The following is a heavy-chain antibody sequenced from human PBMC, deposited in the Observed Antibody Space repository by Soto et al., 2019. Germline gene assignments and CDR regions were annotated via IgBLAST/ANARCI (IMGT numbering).Heavy chain of an antibody. CDR2: ISYEGTNK. CDR1: GFTFDTYG. CDR3: ARVNPGNNLYYFNGLDV. D-gene: IGHD1-1*01. Sequence: QVQLVESGGGVVQPGRSLRLSCAASGFTFDTYGIHWVRQAPGKGLEWVALISYEGTNKYYSDSVKGRFTISRDNSKSTLFLHMNSLRVEDTGVYYCARVNPGNNLYYFNGLDVWDQGTSVTVSS. J-gene: IGHJ6*02. V-gene: IGHV3-30-3*01.